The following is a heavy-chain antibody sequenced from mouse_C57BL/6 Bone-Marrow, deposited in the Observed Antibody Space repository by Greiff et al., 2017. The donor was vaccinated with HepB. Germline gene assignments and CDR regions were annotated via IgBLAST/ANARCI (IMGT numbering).Heavy chain of an antibody. D-gene: IGHD2-4*01. CDR3: ARTFYYDYDDGFDY. CDR2: INPSSGYT. CDR1: GYTFTSYT. V-gene: IGHV1-4*01. J-gene: IGHJ2*01. Sequence: VKLQESGAELARPGASVKMSCKASGYTFTSYTMHWVKQRPGQGLEWIGYINPSSGYTKYNQKFKDKATLTADKSSSTAYMQLSSLTSEDSAVYYCARTFYYDYDDGFDYWGQGTTLTVSS.